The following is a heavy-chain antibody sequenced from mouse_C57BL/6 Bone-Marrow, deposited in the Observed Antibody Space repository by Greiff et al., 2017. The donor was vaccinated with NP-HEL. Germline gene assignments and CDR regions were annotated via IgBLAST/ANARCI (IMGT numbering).Heavy chain of an antibody. J-gene: IGHJ2*01. D-gene: IGHD1-1*01. Sequence: QVQLQQPGAELVKPGASVKMSCKASGYTFTSYCITWVKQRPGQGLEWIGDIYPGSGSTNYNEKFKSKATLTVDTSSSTAYMQLSSLTSEDSAVYYCARAHYCYGSSVDWGQGTTLTVSS. CDR2: IYPGSGST. CDR1: GYTFTSYC. CDR3: ARAHYCYGSSVD. V-gene: IGHV1-55*01.